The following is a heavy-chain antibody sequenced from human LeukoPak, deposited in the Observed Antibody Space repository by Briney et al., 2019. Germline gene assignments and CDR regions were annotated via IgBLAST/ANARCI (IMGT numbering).Heavy chain of an antibody. V-gene: IGHV3-30-3*01. CDR2: ISYDGSNK. Sequence: GGSLRLSCAASGFTFSSYAMHWVRQAPGKGLEWVAVISYDGSNKYYADSVKGRFTISRDNSQNTLYLQMNSLRAEDTAVYYCARDWNDYFDYWGQGTLVTVSS. J-gene: IGHJ4*02. CDR3: ARDWNDYFDY. CDR1: GFTFSSYA. D-gene: IGHD1-1*01.